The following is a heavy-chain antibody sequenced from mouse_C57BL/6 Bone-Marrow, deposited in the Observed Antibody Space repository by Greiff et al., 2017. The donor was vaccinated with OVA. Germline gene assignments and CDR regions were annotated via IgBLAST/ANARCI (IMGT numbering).Heavy chain of an antibody. J-gene: IGHJ2*01. V-gene: IGHV3-6*01. Sequence: EVQLQQSGPGLVKPSQSLSLTCSVTGYSITSGYYWNWIRQFPGNKLEWMGYISYDGSNNYNPSLKNRNSITRDTSKNQFFLKLNSVTTEDTATYYCARDWGGTFDYWGQGTTLTVSS. D-gene: IGHD3-3*01. CDR1: GYSITSGYY. CDR2: ISYDGSN. CDR3: ARDWGGTFDY.